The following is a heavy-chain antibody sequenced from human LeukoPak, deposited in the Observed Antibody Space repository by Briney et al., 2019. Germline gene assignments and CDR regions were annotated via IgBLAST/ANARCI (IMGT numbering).Heavy chain of an antibody. CDR1: GFTFGDYG. V-gene: IGHV3-20*04. J-gene: IGHJ5*02. D-gene: IGHD1-20*01. CDR3: ARDRRGITGTEWFDP. Sequence: GGSLRLSCEGSGFTFGDYGMSWVRQAPGKGPEWFAGISWNSDSTGYPDSVRGRFTISRDNAKNSLYLQMDSLRVEDTAFYYCARDRRGITGTEWFDPWGQGTLVTVSS. CDR2: ISWNSDST.